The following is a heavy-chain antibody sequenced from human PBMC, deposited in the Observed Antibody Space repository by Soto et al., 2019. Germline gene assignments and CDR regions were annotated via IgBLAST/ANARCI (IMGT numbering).Heavy chain of an antibody. J-gene: IGHJ5*02. D-gene: IGHD2-2*01. Sequence: QVQLVQSGAEVTEPGASVKVSCKASGYTFISYGVSWVRQAPGQGLEWMGWISGNTGKTNYAQNLQGRVTMTTDTSTSTAYMELRSRRSDDTAMYYCARDWNCSNTRCQNCFDPWGQGTLVTVSS. CDR3: ARDWNCSNTRCQNCFDP. CDR2: ISGNTGKT. V-gene: IGHV1-18*01. CDR1: GYTFISYG.